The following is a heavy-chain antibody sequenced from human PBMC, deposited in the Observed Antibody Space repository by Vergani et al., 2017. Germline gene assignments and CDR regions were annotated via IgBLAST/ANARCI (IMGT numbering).Heavy chain of an antibody. CDR3: ATPAVVPAATSYYGMDV. D-gene: IGHD2-2*01. CDR2: IDPSDSYT. J-gene: IGHJ6*02. CDR1: GYSFTSYW. V-gene: IGHV5-10-1*03. Sequence: EVQLVQSGAEVKKPGESLRISCKGSGYSFTSYWISWVRQMPGKGLEWMGRIDPSDSYTNYSPSFQGHVAISADKSISTAYLQWSSLKASDTAMYYCATPAVVPAATSYYGMDVWGRGTTVTVSS.